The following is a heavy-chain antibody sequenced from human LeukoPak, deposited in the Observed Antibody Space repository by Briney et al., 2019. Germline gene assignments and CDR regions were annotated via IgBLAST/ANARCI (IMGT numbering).Heavy chain of an antibody. CDR3: AKDFYDSSGSRYDY. CDR2: ISTGGDII. J-gene: IGHJ4*02. Sequence: TGGSLRLSCAASGFTFNAYSFNWIRQAPGKGLEWISYISTGGDIIYYADSVKGRFTISRDNAKKSLYLQMNSLRAEDTAVYYCAKDFYDSSGSRYDYWGQGTLVTVSS. CDR1: GFTFNAYS. V-gene: IGHV3-48*01. D-gene: IGHD3-22*01.